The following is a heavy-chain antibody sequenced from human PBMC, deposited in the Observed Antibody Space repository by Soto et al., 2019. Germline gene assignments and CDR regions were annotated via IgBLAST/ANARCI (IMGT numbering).Heavy chain of an antibody. Sequence: SETLSLTCTVSGGSITGGSISSTTYYWGWMRQPPGKGLEWIASFFIGGNTYYNPSLKSRVTTSVDTSKNQFSLKLSSVTAVDTAVYYCARREIQGPIDYWGQGTLVTVS. D-gene: IGHD1-26*01. J-gene: IGHJ4*02. CDR2: FFIGGNT. V-gene: IGHV4-39*07. CDR3: ARREIQGPIDY. CDR1: GGSITGGSISSTTYY.